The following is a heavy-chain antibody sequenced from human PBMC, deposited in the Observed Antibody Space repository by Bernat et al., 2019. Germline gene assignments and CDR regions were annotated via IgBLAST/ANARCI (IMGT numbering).Heavy chain of an antibody. D-gene: IGHD2-15*01. CDR2: ISSSSSYI. V-gene: IGHV3-21*01. CDR1: GFTFSSYS. Sequence: EVQLVESGGGLVKPGGSLRLSCAASGFTFSSYSMNWVRQAPGKGLEWVSSISSSSSYIYYADSAKGRFTNSRDNAKNSLYLQMNSLRAEDTAVYYCARLILPMDVWGQGTTVTVSS. J-gene: IGHJ6*02. CDR3: ARLILPMDV.